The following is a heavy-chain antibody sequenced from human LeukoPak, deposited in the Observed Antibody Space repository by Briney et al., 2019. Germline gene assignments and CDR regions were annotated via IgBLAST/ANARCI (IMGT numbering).Heavy chain of an antibody. Sequence: SETLSLTCTVSGGPISSYYWSWIRQPPGKGLEWIGHITYSGSTNYNPSLESRVTISLDTSKNQFSLKLTSVTAADTAVYYCARDRGSSGNNYYFDYWGQGTLVTASS. D-gene: IGHD6-19*01. CDR3: ARDRGSSGNNYYFDY. CDR1: GGPISSYY. CDR2: ITYSGST. V-gene: IGHV4-59*01. J-gene: IGHJ4*02.